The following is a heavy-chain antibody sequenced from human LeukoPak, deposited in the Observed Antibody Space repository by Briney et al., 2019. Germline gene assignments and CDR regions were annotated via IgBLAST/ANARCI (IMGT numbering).Heavy chain of an antibody. CDR2: IFHSGTT. V-gene: IGHV4-38-2*02. J-gene: IGHJ4*02. D-gene: IGHD4-17*01. CDR1: GYSISSGYY. CDR3: ARFYYGDFNFDY. Sequence: SETLSLTCTVSGYSISSGYYWGWIRQPPGKGLEWIGSIFHSGTTYYNPSLKSRVTISLDTSKNQFSLKLSSVTAADTAVYYCARFYYGDFNFDYWGQGTLVTVSS.